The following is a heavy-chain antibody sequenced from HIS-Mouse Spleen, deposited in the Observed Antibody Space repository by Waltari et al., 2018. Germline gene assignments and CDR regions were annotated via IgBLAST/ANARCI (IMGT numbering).Heavy chain of an antibody. CDR2: IYYIGST. CDR1: GGSISSSSYY. V-gene: IGHV4-39*07. D-gene: IGHD6-13*01. CDR3: AREIPYSSSWYDWYFDL. J-gene: IGHJ2*01. Sequence: QLQLQESGPGLVKPSETLSLTCTVSGGSISSSSYYWVWIRQPPGKGLDWIGSIYYIGSTYYNPSLKSRVTISVDTSKNQFSLKLSSVTAADTAVYYCAREIPYSSSWYDWYFDLWGRGTLVTVSS.